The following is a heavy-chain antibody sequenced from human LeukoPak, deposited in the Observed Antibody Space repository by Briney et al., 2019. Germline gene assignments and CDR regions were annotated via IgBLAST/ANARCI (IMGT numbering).Heavy chain of an antibody. CDR2: ISSSSSYI. D-gene: IGHD4-23*01. Sequence: GTLSLTCTVSGGSISSTNWWNWVRPAPGKGLEWVSSISSSSSYIYYADSVKGRFTISRDNAKNSLYLQMNSLRAEDTAVYYCARGSVVTTSDAFDIWGQGTMVTVSS. V-gene: IGHV3-21*01. CDR1: GGSISSTN. J-gene: IGHJ3*02. CDR3: ARGSVVTTSDAFDI.